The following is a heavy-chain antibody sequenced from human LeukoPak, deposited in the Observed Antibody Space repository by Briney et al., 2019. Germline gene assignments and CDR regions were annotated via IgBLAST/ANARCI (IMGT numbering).Heavy chain of an antibody. J-gene: IGHJ5*01. CDR1: GFTFSIYS. D-gene: IGHD2-15*01. CDR3: EKEMGFCSGGSCYRWFDS. V-gene: IGHV3-48*01. Sequence: GGSLSLSCAASGFTFSIYSMSWVRQAPGKGPERLSYISTSSITKYYADSVKGRFTISRDDAKNSLSLQMNSLRADDTAVYYCEKEMGFCSGGSCYRWFDSWGQGTLVTVSS. CDR2: ISTSSITK.